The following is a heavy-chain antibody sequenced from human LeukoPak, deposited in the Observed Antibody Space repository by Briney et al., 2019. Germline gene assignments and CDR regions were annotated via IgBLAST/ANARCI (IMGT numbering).Heavy chain of an antibody. Sequence: SETLSLTCTVSGGSISTYYWNCIRQPPGKGLEWIGSIYHSGNTNYNPSLRSPVTISVDTSKNQFSLKLSSVTAADTAMYYCARTHRDGYNSIDYWGQGTLVTVSS. CDR1: GGSISTYY. J-gene: IGHJ4*02. D-gene: IGHD5-24*01. CDR2: IYHSGNT. V-gene: IGHV4-59*08. CDR3: ARTHRDGYNSIDY.